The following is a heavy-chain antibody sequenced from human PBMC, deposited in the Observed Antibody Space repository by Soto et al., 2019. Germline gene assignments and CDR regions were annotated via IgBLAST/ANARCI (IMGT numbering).Heavy chain of an antibody. CDR1: GGSISVYY. Sequence: PSETLSLTCTISGGSISVYYWNWIRQPPGQALEWIGYIHDSGSPYYNPSLRSRVIISADTSKNQISLKLTSATAADTAVYYCARGVGSSPPRYWGRGTLVTVSS. J-gene: IGHJ4*02. V-gene: IGHV4-59*01. D-gene: IGHD1-26*01. CDR2: IHDSGSP. CDR3: ARGVGSSPPRY.